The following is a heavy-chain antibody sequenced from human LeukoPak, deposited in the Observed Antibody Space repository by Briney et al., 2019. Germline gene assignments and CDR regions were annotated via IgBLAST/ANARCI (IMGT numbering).Heavy chain of an antibody. CDR3: ARGHVVAATSFDY. Sequence: SETLSLTCTVSGGSISSYYWSWIRQPPGKGLEWIGEINHSGSTNYNPPLKSRVTISVDTSKNQFSLKLSSVTAADTAVYYCARGHVVAATSFDYWGQGTLVTVSS. V-gene: IGHV4-34*01. CDR1: GGSISSYY. D-gene: IGHD2-15*01. CDR2: INHSGST. J-gene: IGHJ4*02.